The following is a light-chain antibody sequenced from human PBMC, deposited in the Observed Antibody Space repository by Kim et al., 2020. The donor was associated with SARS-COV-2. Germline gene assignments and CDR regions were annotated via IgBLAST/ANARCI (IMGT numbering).Light chain of an antibody. Sequence: EIVMTQSPATLSVSPGERATLSCSASQSVSSNLAWYQHKPGQAPRLLIYAASTRATGIPARFSGSGSGTEFTLTLSSLQSEVLAVYYCQQYNNWPPRTTFGGGTKLEI. CDR2: AAS. CDR3: QQYNNWPPRTT. J-gene: IGKJ4*01. V-gene: IGKV3-15*01. CDR1: QSVSSN.